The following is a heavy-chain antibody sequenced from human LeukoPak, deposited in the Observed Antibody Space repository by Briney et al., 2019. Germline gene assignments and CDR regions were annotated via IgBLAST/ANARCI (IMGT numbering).Heavy chain of an antibody. J-gene: IGHJ6*02. CDR1: GGSISSYY. V-gene: IGHV4-59*01. D-gene: IGHD6-13*01. Sequence: SETLSLTCTVSGGSISSYYWSWIRQPPGKGLGWIGYIYYSGSTNYNPSLKSRVTISVDTSKNQFSLKLSSVTAADTAVYYCARGRIAAAGTGPYYYGMDVWGQGTTVTVSS. CDR2: IYYSGST. CDR3: ARGRIAAAGTGPYYYGMDV.